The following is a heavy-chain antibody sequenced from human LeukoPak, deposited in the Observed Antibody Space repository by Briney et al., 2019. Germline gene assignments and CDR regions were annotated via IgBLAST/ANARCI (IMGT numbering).Heavy chain of an antibody. V-gene: IGHV4-59*01. Sequence: SETLSLTCTVSGGSISGVYWSSIRQPPGRGLEWIGYIYYSGSTKYNYNPSLKNRVTISLDTSTNQFSLKLRSVTAADTAVYYCAREDDGGTYYWGQGNLVTVSS. D-gene: IGHD4/OR15-4a*01. CDR1: GGSISGVY. J-gene: IGHJ4*02. CDR2: IYYSGSTKY. CDR3: AREDDGGTYY.